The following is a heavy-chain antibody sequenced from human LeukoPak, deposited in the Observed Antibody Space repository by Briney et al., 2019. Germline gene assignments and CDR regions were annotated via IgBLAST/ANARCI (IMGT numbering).Heavy chain of an antibody. D-gene: IGHD3-16*01. J-gene: IGHJ4*02. CDR3: ARDNDSRDPPHFDY. V-gene: IGHV4-38-2*02. CDR2: IYHSGST. CDR1: GYSISSGYY. Sequence: SETLSLTCTVSGYSISSGYYWGWIRQPPGKGLEWIGSIYHSGSTYYSPSLKSRVTISVDTSKNQFSLKLSSVTAADTAVYYCARDNDSRDPPHFDYWGQGTLVTVSS.